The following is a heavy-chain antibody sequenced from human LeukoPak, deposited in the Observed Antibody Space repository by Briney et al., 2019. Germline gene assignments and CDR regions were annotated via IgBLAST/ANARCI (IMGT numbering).Heavy chain of an antibody. CDR3: ARGDIVVVPAALNSWFDL. V-gene: IGHV1-2*02. CDR2: INPNSGGT. CDR1: GYTFTGYY. D-gene: IGHD2-2*01. J-gene: IGHJ5*02. Sequence: ASVKVSCKASGYTFTGYYMHWVRQAPGQGLEWMGWINPNSGGTNYAQKFQGRVTMTRDTSISTAYMELSRLRSDDTAVYYCARGDIVVVPAALNSWFDLWGQGTLVTVSS.